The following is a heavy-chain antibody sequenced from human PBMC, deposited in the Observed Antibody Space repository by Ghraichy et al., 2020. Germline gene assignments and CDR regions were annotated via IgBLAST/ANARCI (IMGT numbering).Heavy chain of an antibody. Sequence: GESLNISCAASGFSFSRSGMHWVRLAPGKGLEWVAVIWFDGNHEYYSDSVKGRFTISRDNAKNTLYLQMNSLRAEDTALYYCVRDISVGATLGNWFDPWGQGTLVTVAS. CDR3: VRDISVGATLGNWFDP. CDR2: IWFDGNHE. D-gene: IGHD1-26*01. V-gene: IGHV3-33*01. J-gene: IGHJ5*02. CDR1: GFSFSRSG.